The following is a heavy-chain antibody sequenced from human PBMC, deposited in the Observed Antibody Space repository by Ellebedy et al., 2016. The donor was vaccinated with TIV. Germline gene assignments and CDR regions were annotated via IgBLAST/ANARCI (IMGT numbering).Heavy chain of an antibody. CDR2: LSYSGST. V-gene: IGHV4-39*07. CDR3: ARDEYNISWFKY. J-gene: IGHJ4*02. CDR1: GGSIRTSIYY. Sequence: MPSETLSLTCTVSGGSIRTSIYYWGWIRPPPGKGLEWIVTLSYSGSTYYNPSLKSRVTISVDTSKNQFSLKLSSVTAADAAVYYCARDEYNISWFKYWGQGTLVTVSS. D-gene: IGHD6-13*01.